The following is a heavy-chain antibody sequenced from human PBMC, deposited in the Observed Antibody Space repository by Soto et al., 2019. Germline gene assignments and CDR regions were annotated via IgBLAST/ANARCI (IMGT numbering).Heavy chain of an antibody. D-gene: IGHD2-21*02. CDR3: ASVELGSDAGSGDHGY. CDR2: INHSGST. V-gene: IGHV4-34*01. J-gene: IGHJ4*02. CDR1: GGSFSGYC. Sequence: PSETLSLTCAVYGGSFSGYCWSWIRQPPGKGLEGIGEINHSGSTNYNPSLKSRVTISVDTSKNQFSLKLSSVTAADTAVYYCASVELGSDAGSGDHGYRGQGTPVT.